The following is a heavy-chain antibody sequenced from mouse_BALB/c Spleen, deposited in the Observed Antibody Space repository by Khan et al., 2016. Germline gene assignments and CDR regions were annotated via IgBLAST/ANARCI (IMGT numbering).Heavy chain of an antibody. CDR3: ASNGYVYYAMDY. V-gene: IGHV1S137*01. CDR1: GYTFTDYA. D-gene: IGHD1-2*01. Sequence: VQLQESGAELVRPGVSVKISCKGSGYTFTDYAMHWVKQSHAKSLEWIGVISTYYGDASYNQKFKGKATMTVDKSSSTAYMELARLTSEDSAIYSCASNGYVYYAMDYWGQGTSVTVSS. J-gene: IGHJ4*01. CDR2: ISTYYGDA.